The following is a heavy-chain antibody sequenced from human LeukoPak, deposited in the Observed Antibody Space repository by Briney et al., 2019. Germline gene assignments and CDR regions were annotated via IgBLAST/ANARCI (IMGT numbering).Heavy chain of an antibody. J-gene: IGHJ3*02. CDR3: ARDYYDSSGYYPPLAVDAFDI. Sequence: GGSLRLSCAASGFTFSSYGMHWVRQAPGKGLEWVAVIWYDGSNKYYADSVKGRFTISRDNSKNTLYLQMNSLRAEDTAVYYCARDYYDSSGYYPPLAVDAFDIWGQGTVVTVSS. CDR2: IWYDGSNK. V-gene: IGHV3-33*01. CDR1: GFTFSSYG. D-gene: IGHD3-22*01.